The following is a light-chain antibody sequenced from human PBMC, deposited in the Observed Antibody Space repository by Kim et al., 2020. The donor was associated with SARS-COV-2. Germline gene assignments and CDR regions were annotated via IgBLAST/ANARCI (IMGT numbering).Light chain of an antibody. V-gene: IGLV3-9*01. Sequence: SVALGQTARITCGGNNIGSKKVHWYQQKPGQAPVLVIYRDSNRPSGIPERFSGSNSGNTATLTISRAQAGDEADYYCQVWDSSNWVFGGGTKLTVL. CDR3: QVWDSSNWV. CDR2: RDS. CDR1: NIGSKK. J-gene: IGLJ3*02.